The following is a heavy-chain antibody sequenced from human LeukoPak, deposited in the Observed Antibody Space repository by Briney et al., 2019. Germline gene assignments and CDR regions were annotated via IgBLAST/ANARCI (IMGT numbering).Heavy chain of an antibody. J-gene: IGHJ4*02. Sequence: GRSLRLSCAASGFTFSRYAIHWVRQAPGKGLEWVAVISYDGSNKLYADSVKGRFTLSRDNSKNTLSLQMNSLRPEDTAVYYCASGCSNYDSSGYCFEHWGQGTLVTVSS. D-gene: IGHD3-22*01. CDR3: ASGCSNYDSSGYCFEH. CDR2: ISYDGSNK. CDR1: GFTFSRYA. V-gene: IGHV3-30-3*01.